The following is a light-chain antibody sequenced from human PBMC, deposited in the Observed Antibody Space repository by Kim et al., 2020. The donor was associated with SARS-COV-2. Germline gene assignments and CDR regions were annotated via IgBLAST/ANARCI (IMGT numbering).Light chain of an antibody. CDR3: QAWDSSTAVV. CDR2: QVS. J-gene: IGLJ2*01. CDR1: KLGDKY. Sequence: SYELTQPPSVSVSPGQTASITCSGDKLGDKYACWYQQKPGQSPVLVIYQVSKRPSGIPERFSGSNSGNTATLTISGTQAMDEADYYCQAWDSSTAVVFGG. V-gene: IGLV3-1*01.